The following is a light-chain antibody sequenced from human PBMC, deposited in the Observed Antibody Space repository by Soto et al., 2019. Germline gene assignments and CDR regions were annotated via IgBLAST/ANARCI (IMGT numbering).Light chain of an antibody. V-gene: IGKV3-15*01. CDR1: QSVSSN. CDR3: QQYNDWPPGYT. J-gene: IGKJ2*01. CDR2: GAS. Sequence: EIVVTQSPATLSVSPGERATLHCRASQSVSSNLGWYQHKPGQAPRLLIYGASTRATGIPARFSGSGSGTDFTLTISGLQSEDFAVYYCQQYNDWPPGYTFGQGTKVEIK.